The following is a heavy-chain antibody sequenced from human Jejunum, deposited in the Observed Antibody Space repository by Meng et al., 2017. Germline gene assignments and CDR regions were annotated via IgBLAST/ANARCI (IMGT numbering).Heavy chain of an antibody. D-gene: IGHD2-15*01. J-gene: IGHJ4*02. CDR3: ARDWGCRDGSCFSGLLEY. Sequence: QLQLQESGPGLVKPSGTLSLTGGVSGGSISSSNRWSWVRQSPGRGLEWIGEMYHGGDTNYNPSLETRVTISTDTSRNEFSLKLRSVTAADTAVYYCARDWGCRDGSCFSGLLEYWGQGILVTVSS. CDR2: MYHGGDT. V-gene: IGHV4-4*02. CDR1: GGSISSSNR.